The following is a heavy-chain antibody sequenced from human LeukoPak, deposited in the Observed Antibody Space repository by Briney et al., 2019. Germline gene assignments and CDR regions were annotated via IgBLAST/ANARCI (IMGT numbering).Heavy chain of an antibody. CDR3: AKAPYSSSWYGWFDP. V-gene: IGHV3-30*18. Sequence: GGSLRLSCAASGFTFSSYGMHWVRQAPGKGLEGVAVISYDGSNKYYADSVKGRFTISRDNSKNTLYLQMNSLRAEDTAVYYCAKAPYSSSWYGWFDPWGQGTLVTVSS. CDR2: ISYDGSNK. CDR1: GFTFSSYG. J-gene: IGHJ5*02. D-gene: IGHD6-13*01.